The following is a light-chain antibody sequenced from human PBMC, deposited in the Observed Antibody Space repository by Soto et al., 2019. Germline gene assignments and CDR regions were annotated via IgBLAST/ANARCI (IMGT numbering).Light chain of an antibody. J-gene: IGKJ1*01. CDR1: QSISSY. Sequence: DVQITQSPASLSASVGDRVTITCRASQSISSYLNWYQQKPGKAPELLIYAASTLQSGVPSRFSGSGSGTDITLTISCLQSEDFATYYCQQYYSFPPTFGQGTKVDI. V-gene: IGKV1-39*01. CDR3: QQYYSFPPT. CDR2: AAS.